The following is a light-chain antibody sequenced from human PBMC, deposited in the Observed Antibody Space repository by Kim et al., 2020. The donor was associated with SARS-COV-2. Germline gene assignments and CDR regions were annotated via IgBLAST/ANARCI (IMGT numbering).Light chain of an antibody. J-gene: IGKJ2*01. CDR3: QQYRDYPYT. Sequence: SASVGDNVTITCRANQNSLIWLAWYQQKPGKAPKFLVHKASTLENGVPSRFNGSGSGTDFTLNITNLQPDDVATYFCQQYRDYPYTFGQGTKLEI. CDR2: KAS. CDR1: QNSLIW. V-gene: IGKV1-5*03.